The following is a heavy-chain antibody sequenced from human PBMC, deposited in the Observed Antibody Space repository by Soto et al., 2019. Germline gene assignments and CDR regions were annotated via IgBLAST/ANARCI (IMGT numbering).Heavy chain of an antibody. D-gene: IGHD3-16*02. CDR2: IHHSGSS. CDR3: ARGPNDTWGSYRPFDY. Sequence: QVQLQESGPGLVKPPETLSLTCTVSGGSIGTHYWSWIRQPPGKGPEWIGFIHHSGSSKYNPSLKSRVTISVDTSKDQFSLKLSSVTAADTAVYYWARGPNDTWGSYRPFDYWGQGTLVTVSS. V-gene: IGHV4-59*11. CDR1: GGSIGTHY. J-gene: IGHJ4*02.